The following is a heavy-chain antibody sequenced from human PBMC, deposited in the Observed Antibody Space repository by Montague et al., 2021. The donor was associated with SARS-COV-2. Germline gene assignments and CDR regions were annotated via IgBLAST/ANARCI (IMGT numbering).Heavy chain of an antibody. CDR1: GFTFSNYW. Sequence: SLRLSCAASGFTFSNYWMNWARQAPGKGLEWVASIKPDGSGQNYVDSVKGRFTISRDNAKKSLYLQMNSLRVDDTAVYYCARSLFSSGSFWSQGTLVTVSS. CDR2: IKPDGSGQ. CDR3: ARSLFSSGSF. D-gene: IGHD3-10*01. J-gene: IGHJ4*02. V-gene: IGHV3-7*01.